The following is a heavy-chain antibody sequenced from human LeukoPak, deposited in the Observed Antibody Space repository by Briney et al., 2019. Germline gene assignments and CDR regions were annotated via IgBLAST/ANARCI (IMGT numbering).Heavy chain of an antibody. D-gene: IGHD5-18*01. CDR1: SGSISTSNYY. CDR2: IFYSGST. Sequence: PSETLSLTCTVSSGSISTSNYYWGWVRQPPGKALEWIGNIFYSGSTYYSPSLKSRVTISLDTSRNQFSLKLNSVTAADTAVYYCAKAHGYGLIDIWGQGTMVTVSS. CDR3: AKAHGYGLIDI. V-gene: IGHV4-39*07. J-gene: IGHJ3*02.